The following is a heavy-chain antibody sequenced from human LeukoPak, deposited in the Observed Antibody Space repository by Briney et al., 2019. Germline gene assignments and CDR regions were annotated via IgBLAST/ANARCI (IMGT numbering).Heavy chain of an antibody. CDR3: ARGVRGVQNWFDP. CDR2: IIPIFGTA. J-gene: IGHJ5*02. Sequence: GASVKVSCKASGGTFSSYAISWVRQAPGQGLEWMGGIIPIFGTANYAQKFQGRVTITADESTSTAYMELSSLRSEDTAVYYCARGVRGVQNWFDPWGQGTLVTVPS. CDR1: GGTFSSYA. V-gene: IGHV1-69*13. D-gene: IGHD3-10*01.